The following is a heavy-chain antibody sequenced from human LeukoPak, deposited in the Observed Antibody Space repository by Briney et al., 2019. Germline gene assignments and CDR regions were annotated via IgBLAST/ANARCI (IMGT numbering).Heavy chain of an antibody. V-gene: IGHV3-9*01. J-gene: IGHJ6*03. D-gene: IGHD3-22*01. Sequence: GRSLRLSCAASGFTIDGYAMHWVRLTPGKGLEWVSGISWNSGNIGYADSVKGRFTISRDNAKNSLYLQMNSLRAEDTALYYCARGDYYDSSGYLMGSNYYYYCMDVWGKGTTVTVSS. CDR1: GFTIDGYA. CDR3: ARGDYYDSSGYLMGSNYYYYCMDV. CDR2: ISWNSGNI.